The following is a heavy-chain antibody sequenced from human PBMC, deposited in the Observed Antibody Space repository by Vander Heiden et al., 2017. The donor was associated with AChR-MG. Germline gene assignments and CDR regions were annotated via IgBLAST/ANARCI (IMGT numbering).Heavy chain of an antibody. V-gene: IGHV3-11*01. J-gene: IGHJ4*02. Sequence: QVQLVESGGGLVKPGGSLRLSCAASGFTFSDYYMSWIRQAPGKGLEWVSHISSSSSTIYYADSVKGRVTISRDNAKNSLYLQMKSLRAEETAVYYCARLIERYSSGWNFDYFDYWGQGTLVTVSS. D-gene: IGHD6-19*01. CDR2: ISSSSSTI. CDR3: ARLIERYSSGWNFDYFDY. CDR1: GFTFSDYY.